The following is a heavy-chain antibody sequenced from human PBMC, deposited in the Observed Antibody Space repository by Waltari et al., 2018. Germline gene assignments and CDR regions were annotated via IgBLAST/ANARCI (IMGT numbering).Heavy chain of an antibody. Sequence: QVQLQESGPGLVTPSETLSLTCAVPVYSISIGYYWGWIRQPPGKGLEWIGSIYHSGSTYYNPSLKSRVTISVDTSKNQFSLKLSSVTAADTAVYYCAIIPGVELDVWGQGTTVTVSS. CDR3: AIIPGVELDV. J-gene: IGHJ6*02. CDR2: IYHSGST. V-gene: IGHV4-38-2*01. D-gene: IGHD2-8*01. CDR1: VYSISIGYY.